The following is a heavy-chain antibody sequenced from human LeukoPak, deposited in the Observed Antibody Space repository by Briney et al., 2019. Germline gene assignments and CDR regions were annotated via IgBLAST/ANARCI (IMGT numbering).Heavy chain of an antibody. V-gene: IGHV3-7*01. J-gene: IGHJ4*02. CDR1: GGSVSSGSYY. CDR3: ARVYKGPRIAARAHPGGLDY. Sequence: ETLSLTCTVSGGSVSSGSYYWSWIRQPPGKGLEWVANIKQDGSEKYYVDSVKGRFTISRDNAKNSLYLQMNSLRAEDTAVYYCARVYKGPRIAARAHPGGLDYWGQGTLVTVSS. CDR2: IKQDGSEK. D-gene: IGHD6-6*01.